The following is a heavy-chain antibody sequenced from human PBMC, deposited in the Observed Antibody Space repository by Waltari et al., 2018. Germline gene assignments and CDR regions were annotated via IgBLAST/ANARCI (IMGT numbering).Heavy chain of an antibody. Sequence: QVQLVESGGGVVQPGRSLRLSCAASGFSFSRFGIHWVRQAPGKGLEWVAVISYDGSNKYYADSVKGRFTISRDNSKNTLFLQMNSLRPEDTAVYYCAKGAVGGAYSSTFPLDAFDIWGQGTMVTVSS. V-gene: IGHV3-30*18. CDR1: GFSFSRFG. D-gene: IGHD6-13*01. CDR2: ISYDGSNK. CDR3: AKGAVGGAYSSTFPLDAFDI. J-gene: IGHJ3*02.